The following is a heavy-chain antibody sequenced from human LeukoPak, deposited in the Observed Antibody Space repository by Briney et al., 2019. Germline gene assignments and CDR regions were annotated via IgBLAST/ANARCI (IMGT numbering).Heavy chain of an antibody. CDR2: IYYSGST. CDR1: GGSISSGGYY. CDR3: ARESLSGNYYGMDV. D-gene: IGHD2/OR15-2a*01. J-gene: IGHJ6*02. Sequence: PSETLSLTCTVSGGSISSGGYYWSWIRQHPGKGLEWIGSIYYSGSTNYNPSLQGRVTISLDTSRNQFSLKLSSVTAADTAVYYCARESLSGNYYGMDVWGQGTTVTVSS. V-gene: IGHV4-31*03.